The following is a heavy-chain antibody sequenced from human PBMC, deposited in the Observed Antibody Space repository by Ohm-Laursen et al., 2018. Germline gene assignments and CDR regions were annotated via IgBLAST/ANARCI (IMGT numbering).Heavy chain of an antibody. CDR2: IHYSGTT. CDR3: AGTTQWLAFDS. J-gene: IGHJ4*01. Sequence: SETLSLTCTVSGGSISSYYWSWIRQPPGKGLEWIGYIHYSGTTNYDPSLKSRVTISVDTSKNQFSLKLSSVTAADTALYYCAGTTQWLAFDSWGQGTLVTVSS. D-gene: IGHD6-19*01. CDR1: GGSISSYY. V-gene: IGHV4-59*08.